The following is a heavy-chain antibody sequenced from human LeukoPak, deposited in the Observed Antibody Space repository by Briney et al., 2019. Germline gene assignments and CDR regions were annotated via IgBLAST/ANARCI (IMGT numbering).Heavy chain of an antibody. CDR1: GGSISSYY. Sequence: SEALSLTCTVSGGSISSYYWSWIRQPPGKGLEWIGYIYYSGSTNYNPSLKSRVTISVDTSKNQFFLKLSSVTAADTAVYYCAVGGYQDDYYYYYGMDVWGQGTTVTVSS. D-gene: IGHD2-2*01. J-gene: IGHJ6*02. CDR3: AVGGYQDDYYYYYGMDV. CDR2: IYYSGST. V-gene: IGHV4-59*01.